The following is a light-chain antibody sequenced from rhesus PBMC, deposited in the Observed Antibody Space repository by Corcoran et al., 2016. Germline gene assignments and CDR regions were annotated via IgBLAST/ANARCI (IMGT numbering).Light chain of an antibody. V-gene: IGKV1-22*01. Sequence: DIQMTQSPASLSASVGDTVTITCRASQSISSWLDWSPQKPGKAPKLLIYRASSLQSGVPSRFSGSGSGTDCTLTISSLQPEDFATYYCRQYNSSPLTFGGGTKVELK. J-gene: IGKJ4*01. CDR3: RQYNSSPLT. CDR1: QSISSW. CDR2: RAS.